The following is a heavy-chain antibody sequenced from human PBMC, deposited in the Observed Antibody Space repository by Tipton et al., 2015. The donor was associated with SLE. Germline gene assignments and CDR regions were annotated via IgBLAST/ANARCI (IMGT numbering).Heavy chain of an antibody. CDR1: GFTFDDYA. CDR2: ISGDGGST. CDR3: AKDVTQWLGTDY. Sequence: SLRFSCAASGFTFDDYAMHWVRQAPGKGLEWVSLISGDGGSTYYADSVKGRFTISRDNSKNSLYLQMNSLRSEDTALYYCAKDVTQWLGTDYWGQGTLVTVSS. J-gene: IGHJ4*02. V-gene: IGHV3-43*02. D-gene: IGHD6-19*01.